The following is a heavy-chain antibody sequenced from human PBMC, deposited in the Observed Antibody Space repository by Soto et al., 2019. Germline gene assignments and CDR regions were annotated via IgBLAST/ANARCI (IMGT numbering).Heavy chain of an antibody. CDR2: ISSSGTYI. V-gene: IGHV3-11*06. D-gene: IGHD1-26*01. J-gene: IGHJ1*01. CDR3: AKEIGTYSLEFFQD. CDR1: GFVLSDYY. Sequence: GGSLRLSCAASGFVLSDYYMSWIRQAPGKGLEWVSYISSSGTYINYADSVKGRFTISRDNAKNSLSLQMHSVIPEDTAVYYCAKEIGTYSLEFFQDWGQGTLVTVSS.